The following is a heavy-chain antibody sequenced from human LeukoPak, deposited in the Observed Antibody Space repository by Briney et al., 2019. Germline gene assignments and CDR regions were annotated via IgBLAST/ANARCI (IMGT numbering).Heavy chain of an antibody. J-gene: IGHJ4*02. D-gene: IGHD3-22*01. CDR3: AREVDYYDSSGYYYVFYFDY. V-gene: IGHV4-61*02. CDR1: GGSISSGSYY. Sequence: SQTLSLTCTVSGGSISSGSYYWSWIRQPAGKGLEWIGRIYTSGSTNYNPSLKGRVTISVDTSKNQFSLKLSSVTAADTAVYYCAREVDYYDSSGYYYVFYFDYWGQGTLVTVSS. CDR2: IYTSGST.